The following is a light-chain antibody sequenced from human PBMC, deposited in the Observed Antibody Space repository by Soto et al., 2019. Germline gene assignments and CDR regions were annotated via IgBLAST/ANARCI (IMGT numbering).Light chain of an antibody. CDR1: QRVSSSY. Sequence: EIVLTQSPGTLSLSPGERATLSCRASQRVSSSYLAWYQQKPGQAPRLLIYGASSRATGIPDRFSGSGAGTDLTLTISRLEPEDFAVYYCQQYGNSPPYTFGQGTKLEIK. CDR2: GAS. V-gene: IGKV3-20*01. CDR3: QQYGNSPPYT. J-gene: IGKJ2*01.